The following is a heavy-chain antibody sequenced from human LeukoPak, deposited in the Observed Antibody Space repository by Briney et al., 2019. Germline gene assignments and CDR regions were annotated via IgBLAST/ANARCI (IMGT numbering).Heavy chain of an antibody. J-gene: IGHJ4*02. D-gene: IGHD3-22*01. CDR2: ISAYNGNT. V-gene: IGHV1-18*01. Sequence: EASVKVSCKASGYTFTSYGISWVRQAPGQGLEWMGWISAYNGNTNYAQKLQGRVTMTTDTSTSTAYMELRSLRSDDTAVYYCARVDDYYDSSGYYYFDYWGRGTLVTVSS. CDR3: ARVDDYYDSSGYYYFDY. CDR1: GYTFTSYG.